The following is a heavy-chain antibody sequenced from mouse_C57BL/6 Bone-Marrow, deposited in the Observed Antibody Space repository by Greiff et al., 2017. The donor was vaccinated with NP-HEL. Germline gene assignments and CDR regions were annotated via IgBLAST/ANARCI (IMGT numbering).Heavy chain of an antibody. CDR1: GYTFTSYW. J-gene: IGHJ4*01. CDR2: IYPGSGST. V-gene: IGHV1-55*01. CDR3: ARSLEGYAMDY. Sequence: QVHVKQPGAELVKPGASVKMSCKASGYTFTSYWITWVKQRPGQGLEWIGDIYPGSGSTNYNEKFKSKATLTVDTSSSTAYMQLSSLTSEDSAVYYCARSLEGYAMDYWGQGTSVTVSS.